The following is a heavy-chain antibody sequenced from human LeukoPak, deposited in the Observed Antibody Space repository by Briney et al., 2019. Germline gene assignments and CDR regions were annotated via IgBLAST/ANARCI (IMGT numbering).Heavy chain of an antibody. D-gene: IGHD4-17*01. CDR3: ARHPPLTVTTEFDY. CDR1: GGSISSSSYY. J-gene: IGHJ4*02. Sequence: SETLSLTCTVSGGSISSSSYYWGWIRQPPGKGLEWIGSIYYSGSTYYNPSLKSRVTISVGTSKNQFSLKLNSVTAADTAVYYCARHPPLTVTTEFDYWGQGTLVTVSS. CDR2: IYYSGST. V-gene: IGHV4-39*01.